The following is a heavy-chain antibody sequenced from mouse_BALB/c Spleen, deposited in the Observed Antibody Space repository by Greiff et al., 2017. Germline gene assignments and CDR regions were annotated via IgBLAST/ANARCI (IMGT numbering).Heavy chain of an antibody. CDR2: INPSTGYT. V-gene: IGHV1-7*01. CDR1: GYTFTSYW. Sequence: QVQLKESGAELAKPGASVKMSCKASGYTFTSYWMHWVKQRPGQGLEWIGYINPSTGYTEYNQKFKDKATLTADKSSSTAYMQLSSLTSEDSAVYYCARQNLLSYYFDYWGQGTTLTVSS. CDR3: ARQNLLSYYFDY. D-gene: IGHD2-10*01. J-gene: IGHJ2*01.